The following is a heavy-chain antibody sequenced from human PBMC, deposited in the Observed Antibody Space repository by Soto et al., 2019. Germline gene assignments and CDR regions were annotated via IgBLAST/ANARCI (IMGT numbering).Heavy chain of an antibody. CDR3: ARDNIVSKGYGMDV. V-gene: IGHV4-4*07. J-gene: IGHJ6*02. CDR2: IHSSGTF. Sequence: SETLSLTCTVSGASISNAYWSWIRQAAGKRLEWIGRIHSSGTFNYNPSLKSRVSISRDTSKNQISLKLSSVTAAATAVYYCARDNIVSKGYGMDVWGQGTTVTVSS. CDR1: GASISNAY. D-gene: IGHD5-12*01.